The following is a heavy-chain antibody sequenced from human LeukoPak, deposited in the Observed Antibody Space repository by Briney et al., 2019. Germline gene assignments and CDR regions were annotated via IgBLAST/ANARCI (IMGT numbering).Heavy chain of an antibody. CDR3: ASLGATTSYSYYYMDV. CDR1: GGSFSSSSYY. D-gene: IGHD1-26*01. J-gene: IGHJ6*03. Sequence: SETLSLTCTVSGGSFSSSSYYWGWIRPPPGKGLEWIGTIYYSGSTYYNPSLKSRVTISVDTSKNQFSLNLSSVTAADTAVYYCASLGATTSYSYYYMDVWGKGTTVTVSS. CDR2: IYYSGST. V-gene: IGHV4-39*01.